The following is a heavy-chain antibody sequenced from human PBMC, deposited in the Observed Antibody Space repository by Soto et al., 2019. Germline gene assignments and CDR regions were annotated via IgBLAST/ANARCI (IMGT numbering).Heavy chain of an antibody. J-gene: IGHJ4*02. CDR2: IIPIFGTA. CDR1: GGTFSSYA. V-gene: IGHV1-69*13. CDR3: ARGSSDYYDSSGYLPANY. D-gene: IGHD3-22*01. Sequence: SVKVSCKASGGTFSSYAISWVRQAPGQGLEWMGGIIPIFGTANYAQKFQGRVTITADESTSTAYMELSSLRSEDTAVYYCARGSSDYYDSSGYLPANYWGQGTLVTVSS.